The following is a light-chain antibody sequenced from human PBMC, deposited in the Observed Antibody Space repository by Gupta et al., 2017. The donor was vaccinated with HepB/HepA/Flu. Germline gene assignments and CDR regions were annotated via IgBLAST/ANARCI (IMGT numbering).Light chain of an antibody. Sequence: QSVLTQPPSVSAAPGQKVTISCSGSTSNIGNNFVSWYRQLPGTAPKLLIYENDRRPSGIPDRFSGSKSGTSATLGISGLQTGDEADYYCGTWDSSLSGGVVGGGTKLTVL. J-gene: IGLJ2*01. CDR3: GTWDSSLSGGV. V-gene: IGLV1-51*01. CDR1: TSNIGNNF. CDR2: END.